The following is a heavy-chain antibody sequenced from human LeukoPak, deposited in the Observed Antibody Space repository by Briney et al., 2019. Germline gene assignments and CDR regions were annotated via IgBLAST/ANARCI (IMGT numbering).Heavy chain of an antibody. V-gene: IGHV3-38-3*01. CDR2: ISGGST. J-gene: IGHJ4*02. D-gene: IGHD4-17*01. Sequence: PGGSLRLSCAASGFTVSSNEMSWVRQAPGKGLEWVSSISGGSTYYADSRKGRFTISRDNSKNTLHLQMNSLRAEDTAVYYCARDSDPTVTTSGYWGQGTLVTVSS. CDR1: GFTVSSNE. CDR3: ARDSDPTVTTSGY.